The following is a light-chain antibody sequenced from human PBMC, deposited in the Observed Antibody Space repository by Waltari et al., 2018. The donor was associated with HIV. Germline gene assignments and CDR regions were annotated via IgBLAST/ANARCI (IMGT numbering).Light chain of an antibody. CDR2: AAS. J-gene: IGKJ1*01. Sequence: AIQMTQSPSSLSASVSDRVTITCRASQDIRYALGWYQQKPGKAPKVLIYAASKLQTGVPSRFSGSGSGTDFTLTIGSLQPEDFATYYCLQDNNYPWTFGQGTNVEIK. V-gene: IGKV1-6*01. CDR1: QDIRYA. CDR3: LQDNNYPWT.